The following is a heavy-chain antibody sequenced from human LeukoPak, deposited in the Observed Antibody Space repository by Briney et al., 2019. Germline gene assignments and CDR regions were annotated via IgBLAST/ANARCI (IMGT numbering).Heavy chain of an antibody. V-gene: IGHV1-69*01. CDR1: GGTFSSYA. CDR3: ASEGIVVNAFDI. CDR2: IIPIFGTA. D-gene: IGHD2-21*01. J-gene: IGHJ3*02. Sequence: SVKVSCKASGGTFSSYAISWVRQAPGQGLEWMGGIIPIFGTANYAQKFQGRVTITADESTSAAYMELSSLRSEDTAVYYCASEGIVVNAFDIWGQGTMVTVST.